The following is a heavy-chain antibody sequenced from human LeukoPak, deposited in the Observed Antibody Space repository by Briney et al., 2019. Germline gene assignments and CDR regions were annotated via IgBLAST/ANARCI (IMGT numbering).Heavy chain of an antibody. CDR3: ARRPHCSTTTCYTRWFDS. V-gene: IGHV4-38-2*02. CDR2: MNHSGST. J-gene: IGHJ5*01. CDR1: VYSICVGSS. D-gene: IGHD2-2*02. Sequence: SQTLSLTCTVSVYSICVGSSWGGIRKPPGKGLEWIGTMNHSGSTYYNPPLKSRATISLDTPKNQFSLSLTSVTAADTAVYYCARRPHCSTTTCYTRWFDSWGQGTLVTVSS.